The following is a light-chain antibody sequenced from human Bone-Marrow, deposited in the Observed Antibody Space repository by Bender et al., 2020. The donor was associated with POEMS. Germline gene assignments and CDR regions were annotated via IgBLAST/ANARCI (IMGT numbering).Light chain of an antibody. V-gene: IGLV1-36*01. Sequence: QSVVTQPPSLSEAPRQRVTIYCSGSSSNNGNHGVNWYPQLPGEAPKLLIYYDDLLPPVVSYRFSASKSGTSASLAISELQSEDEAFYYCSAWDDSLSGWVFGGGTKLTVL. CDR1: SSNNGNHG. CDR3: SAWDDSLSGWV. CDR2: YDD. J-gene: IGLJ3*02.